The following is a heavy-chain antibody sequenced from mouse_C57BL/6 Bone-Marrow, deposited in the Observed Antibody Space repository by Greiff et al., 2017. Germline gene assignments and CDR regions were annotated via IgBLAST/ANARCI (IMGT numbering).Heavy chain of an antibody. CDR2: IWWDDDN. D-gene: IGHD2-3*01. CDR3: ARIRADGYYDFWYFDV. V-gene: IGHV8-8*01. J-gene: IGHJ1*03. Sequence: QVTLKVCGPGILQPSQTLSLTCSFSGFSLSTFGLGVGWIRQPSGKGLEWLAHIWWDDDNYYNPALKSRLTISKDTSKNQVFLKIANVDTADTATYYCARIRADGYYDFWYFDVWGTGTTVTVSA. CDR1: GFSLSTFGLG.